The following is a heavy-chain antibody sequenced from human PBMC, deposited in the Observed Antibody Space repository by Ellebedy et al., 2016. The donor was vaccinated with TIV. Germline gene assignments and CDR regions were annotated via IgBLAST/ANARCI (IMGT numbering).Heavy chain of an antibody. D-gene: IGHD3-10*01. J-gene: IGHJ4*02. V-gene: IGHV4-30-4*01. CDR1: GGSISSGDYY. CDR3: ARDEGGSGSLSY. Sequence: MPSETLSLTCTVSGGSISSGDYYWSWIRQPPGKGLEWIGYFYYSGSTYYNPSPKTRVTISLDTSNNQFSLRLNSVTAADTAVYYCARDEGGSGSLSYWGQGSLVTVSS. CDR2: FYYSGST.